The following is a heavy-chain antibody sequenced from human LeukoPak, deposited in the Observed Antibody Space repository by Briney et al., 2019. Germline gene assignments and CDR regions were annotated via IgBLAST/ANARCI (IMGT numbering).Heavy chain of an antibody. J-gene: IGHJ4*02. CDR3: ARNSDWGCSGGTCYNYEGY. CDR2: IYYTGST. V-gene: IGHV4-39*01. CDR1: GGSISDSNYF. D-gene: IGHD2-15*01. Sequence: PSETLSLTCTVSGGSISDSNYFWDWIRQPPGKGLECIGSIYYTGSTYYNPSLKRRVTISVDTSKNQFSLKLSSVTAAGTAVYYCARNSDWGCSGGTCYNYEGYWGQGTLVTVSS.